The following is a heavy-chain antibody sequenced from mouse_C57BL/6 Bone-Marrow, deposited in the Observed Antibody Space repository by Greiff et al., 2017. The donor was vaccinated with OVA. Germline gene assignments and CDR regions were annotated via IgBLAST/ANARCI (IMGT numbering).Heavy chain of an antibody. D-gene: IGHD2-5*01. V-gene: IGHV8-12*01. Sequence: QVTLKESGPGILQSSQTLSLTCSFSGFSLSTSGMGVSWIRQPSGKGLEWLAHIYWDDDKRYQPSMKRRPTISKETSRNQLFLKITIVDTADTATYYFARRVGYSNFLFDYWGQGTTLTVSS. CDR1: GFSLSTSGMG. CDR2: IYWDDDK. CDR3: ARRVGYSNFLFDY. J-gene: IGHJ2*01.